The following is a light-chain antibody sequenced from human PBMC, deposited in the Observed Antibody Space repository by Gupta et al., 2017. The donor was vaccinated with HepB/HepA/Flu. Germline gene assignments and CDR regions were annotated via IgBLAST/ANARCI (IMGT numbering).Light chain of an antibody. Sequence: QSVLIQPPSASGTPGQRVNISCSGSSSNIGNDNVYWYQQLPETAPKLLIYKNYQRPSGVSDRFSGSKSGTSASLAISGLRSEDEADYYCVGWDGSLSGYVFGTGTKVTVL. CDR1: SSNIGNDN. J-gene: IGLJ1*01. CDR3: VGWDGSLSGYV. V-gene: IGLV1-47*01. CDR2: KNY.